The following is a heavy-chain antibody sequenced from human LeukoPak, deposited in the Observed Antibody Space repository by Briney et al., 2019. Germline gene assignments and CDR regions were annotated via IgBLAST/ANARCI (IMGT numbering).Heavy chain of an antibody. CDR2: IYYSGST. D-gene: IGHD1-26*01. J-gene: IGHJ4*02. V-gene: IGHV4-59*01. CDR3: ARGSYSVDY. CDR1: GGPISSYY. Sequence: PSETLSLTCTVSGGPISSYYWSWLRQPPGKGLEWIGYIYYSGSTNYNPSLKSRVTISVDRSKNQFSLKLSSVTAADTAVYYCARGSYSVDYWGQGTLVTVSS.